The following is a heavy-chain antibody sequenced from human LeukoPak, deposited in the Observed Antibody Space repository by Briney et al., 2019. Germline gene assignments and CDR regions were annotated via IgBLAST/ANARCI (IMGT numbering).Heavy chain of an antibody. CDR3: VRGALPGDNWYFDL. CDR1: GFPFAAYD. CDR2: FGSAGDT. V-gene: IGHV3-13*01. Sequence: PGGSLRLSCATSGFPFAAYDMHRVRQAPGKGLEWVSAFGSAGDTYYPGAVKGRFTISRDYAKNSLYLQMNNLRAGDTAVYFCVRGALPGDNWYFDLWGRGTLVTVSS. J-gene: IGHJ2*01.